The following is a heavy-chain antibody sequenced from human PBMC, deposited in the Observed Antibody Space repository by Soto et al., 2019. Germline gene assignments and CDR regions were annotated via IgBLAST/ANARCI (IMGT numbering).Heavy chain of an antibody. CDR3: ERATLPGVGATLAWFDP. CDR2: IIPILGIA. Sequence: GASVKVSCKASGYTFTSSSISWVRQAPGQGLEWMGRIIPILGIANYARKFQGRVTITADKSTSTAYMELSSLRSEDTAVYYCERATLPGVGATLAWFDPWGQGTLVTVSS. D-gene: IGHD1-26*01. J-gene: IGHJ5*02. V-gene: IGHV1-69*02. CDR1: GYTFTSSS.